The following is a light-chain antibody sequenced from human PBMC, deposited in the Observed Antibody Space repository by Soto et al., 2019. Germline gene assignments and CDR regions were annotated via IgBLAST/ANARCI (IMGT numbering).Light chain of an antibody. Sequence: IVLTQSQDTLSLSPGERATLSCRASQSVSSYLAWYQQKPGQAPRLLIYDASNRATGIPARFSGSGSGTDFTLTISSLEPEDFAVYYCQQRSNWPPWTFGQGTKV. J-gene: IGKJ1*01. CDR1: QSVSSY. V-gene: IGKV3-11*01. CDR3: QQRSNWPPWT. CDR2: DAS.